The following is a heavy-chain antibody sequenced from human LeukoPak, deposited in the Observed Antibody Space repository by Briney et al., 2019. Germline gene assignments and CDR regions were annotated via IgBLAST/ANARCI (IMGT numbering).Heavy chain of an antibody. CDR2: INPNSGGT. CDR1: GYTFTGYY. V-gene: IGHV1-2*02. CDR3: ARDLVQLERHLYYYYYMDV. D-gene: IGHD1-1*01. Sequence: ASVKVSCKASGYTFTGYYMHWVRQAPGQGLEWMGWINPNSGGTNYAQKFQGGVTMTRDTSISTAYMELSRLRSDDTAVYYCARDLVQLERHLYYYYYMDVWGKGTTVTISS. J-gene: IGHJ6*03.